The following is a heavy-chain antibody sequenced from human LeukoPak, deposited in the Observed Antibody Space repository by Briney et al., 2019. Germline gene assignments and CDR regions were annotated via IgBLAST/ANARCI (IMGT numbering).Heavy chain of an antibody. V-gene: IGHV5-51*01. Sequence: GESLKISCKASGYSFTSYWIGWVRQVPGKGLEWMGIIDPSDSETRYTPSFQGQVTISVDKSLTTADLQWNSLKASDTAMYYCARQTAMGRSGDYWGQGTLVTVSS. D-gene: IGHD5-18*01. CDR3: ARQTAMGRSGDY. J-gene: IGHJ4*02. CDR1: GYSFTSYW. CDR2: IDPSDSET.